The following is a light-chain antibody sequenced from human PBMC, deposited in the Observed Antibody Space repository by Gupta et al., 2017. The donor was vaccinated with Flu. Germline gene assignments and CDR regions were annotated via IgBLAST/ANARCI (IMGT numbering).Light chain of an antibody. CDR1: SSDIGAYKL. Sequence: QSALTQPASVSGSPGQSITISCTGTSSDIGAYKLVSWFQHHPGKAPKLLIFDVSNRPSGASNRFSGSKSDNTASLTISGLQTDDEGDYYCNSCKSSSTCVFGGGTRLTVL. V-gene: IGLV2-14*01. CDR2: DVS. CDR3: NSCKSSSTCV. J-gene: IGLJ3*02.